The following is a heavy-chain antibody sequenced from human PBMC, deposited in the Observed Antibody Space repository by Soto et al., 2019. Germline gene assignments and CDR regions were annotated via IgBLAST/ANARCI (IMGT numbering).Heavy chain of an antibody. J-gene: IGHJ4*02. V-gene: IGHV3-30*18. Sequence: QVQLVESGGGVVQPGRSLRLSCAASGFTFSSYGMHWVRQAPGKGLEWVAVISYDGSNKYYADSVKGRFTISRDNSKNTLSLQMNSLRAEDTAVYYCAKSSSGDGDFDYWGQGTLVTVSS. CDR2: ISYDGSNK. CDR3: AKSSSGDGDFDY. D-gene: IGHD7-27*01. CDR1: GFTFSSYG.